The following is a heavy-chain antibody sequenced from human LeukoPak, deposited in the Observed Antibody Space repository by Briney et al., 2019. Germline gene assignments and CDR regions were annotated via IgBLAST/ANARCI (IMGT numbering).Heavy chain of an antibody. V-gene: IGHV3-21*01. CDR1: GFTFSSHW. CDR2: ISSSSSYI. Sequence: GGSLRLSCAASGFTFSSHWMTWVRQAPGKGLEWVSSISSSSSYIYYADSVKGRFTISRDNAKNSLYLQMNSLRAEDTAVYYCARGPDFDWLLSRYYYYGMDVWGQGTTVTVSS. D-gene: IGHD3-9*01. J-gene: IGHJ6*02. CDR3: ARGPDFDWLLSRYYYYGMDV.